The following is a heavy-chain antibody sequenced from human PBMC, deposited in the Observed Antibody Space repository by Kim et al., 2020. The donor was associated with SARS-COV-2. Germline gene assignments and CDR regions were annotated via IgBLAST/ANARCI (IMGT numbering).Heavy chain of an antibody. Sequence: GGSLRLSCAASGFTFSYNVMSWVRQAPGKGLAWVSSISGTGVTYYADSVKGRFTISRDNSKKTVFLQMNSLGADDTAVYYCARNANFDYWGQGILVTVSS. D-gene: IGHD2-8*01. V-gene: IGHV3-23*01. CDR3: ARNANFDY. CDR2: ISGTGVT. CDR1: GFTFSYNV. J-gene: IGHJ4*02.